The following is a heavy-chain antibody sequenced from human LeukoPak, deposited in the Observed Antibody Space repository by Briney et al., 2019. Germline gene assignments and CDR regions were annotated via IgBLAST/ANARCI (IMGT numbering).Heavy chain of an antibody. D-gene: IGHD3-3*01. CDR3: AREAREYYDFWSGYYSHYYCYMDV. V-gene: IGHV4-4*07. CDR2: IYTSGST. Sequence: SETLSLTCTVSGGSISSYYWSWIRQPAGKGLEWIGRIYTSGSTNYNPSLKSRVTMSVDTSKNQFSLKLSSVTAADTAVYYCAREAREYYDFWSGYYSHYYCYMDVWGKGTTVTVSS. J-gene: IGHJ6*03. CDR1: GGSISSYY.